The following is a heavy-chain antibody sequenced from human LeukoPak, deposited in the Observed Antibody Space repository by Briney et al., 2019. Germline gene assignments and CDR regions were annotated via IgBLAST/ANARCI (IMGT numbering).Heavy chain of an antibody. J-gene: IGHJ3*01. Sequence: SETLSCTGAVSGGTLSGYRWSRIRQSPGKGLEWMGDIHHDGRTKYKSSFKSRVTIFLDSSKNEVSLRLSHVTPADTALYFCARDALPRESTDTVNASDLWGQGTMVTVAP. D-gene: IGHD1-26*01. CDR1: GGTLSGYR. CDR2: IHHDGRT. CDR3: ARDALPRESTDTVNASDL. V-gene: IGHV4-34*01.